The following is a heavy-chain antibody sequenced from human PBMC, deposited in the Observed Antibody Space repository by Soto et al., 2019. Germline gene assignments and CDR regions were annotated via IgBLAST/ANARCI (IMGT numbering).Heavy chain of an antibody. D-gene: IGHD4-17*01. CDR1: GFTFSSYS. V-gene: IGHV3-23*01. Sequence: EVQLLESGGGLVQPGGSLRLSCAASGFTFSSYSMSWVRQAPGKGLEWVSGFRTGGDDGSTYYAHSVKGRFTISRDNSKNTLFLQMNSLRAEDTAIYYCAKKVNSGPVRQYFDYWGQGTLVTVSS. J-gene: IGHJ4*02. CDR3: AKKVNSGPVRQYFDY. CDR2: FRTGGDDGST.